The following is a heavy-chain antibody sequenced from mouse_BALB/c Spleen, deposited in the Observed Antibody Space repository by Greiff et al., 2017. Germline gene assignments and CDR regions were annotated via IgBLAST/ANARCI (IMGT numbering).Heavy chain of an antibody. CDR3: ARSGNHYGNPWFAY. CDR1: GYTFSSYW. CDR2: ILPGSGST. J-gene: IGHJ3*01. D-gene: IGHD2-1*01. Sequence: QVQLQQSGAELMKPGASVKISCKATGYTFSSYWIEWVKQRPGHGLEWIGEILPGSGSTNYNEKFKGKATFTADTSSNTAYMQLSSLTSEDSAVYYCARSGNHYGNPWFAYWGQGTLVTVSA. V-gene: IGHV1-9*01.